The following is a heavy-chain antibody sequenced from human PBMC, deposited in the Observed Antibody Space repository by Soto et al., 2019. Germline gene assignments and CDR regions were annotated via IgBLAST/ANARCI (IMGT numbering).Heavy chain of an antibody. V-gene: IGHV1-69*08. D-gene: IGHD3-10*01. CDR2: IIPILGIA. CDR3: VREEYYYGSGAFFDY. Sequence: QVQLVQSGAEVKKPGSSVKVSCKASGGTFSSYTISWVRQAPGQGLEWMGRIIPILGIANYAQKFQGRVTXTXXXSXXTAYMELSSLRSEDTAVYYCVREEYYYGSGAFFDYWGQGTLVTVSS. CDR1: GGTFSSYT. J-gene: IGHJ4*02.